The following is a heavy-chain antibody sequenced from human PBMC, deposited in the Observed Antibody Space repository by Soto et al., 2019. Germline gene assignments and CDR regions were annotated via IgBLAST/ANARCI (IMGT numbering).Heavy chain of an antibody. J-gene: IGHJ4*02. CDR1: GGSISGGGYS. D-gene: IGHD2-2*01. Sequence: QLQLQESGSGLVKPSQTLSLTCAVSGGSISGGGYSWNWIRQPPGKGLEWIGYMYHSGSTYYNPSLKSRVTISVDRSKNQLSLKLSSVTAADTAVYYCARGRVVPADYWGQGTLVTVSS. CDR3: ARGRVVPADY. V-gene: IGHV4-30-2*01. CDR2: MYHSGST.